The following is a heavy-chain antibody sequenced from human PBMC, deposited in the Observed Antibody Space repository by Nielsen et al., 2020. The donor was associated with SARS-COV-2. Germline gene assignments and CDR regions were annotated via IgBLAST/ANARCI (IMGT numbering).Heavy chain of an antibody. CDR2: ISSSSSYI. V-gene: IGHV3-21*01. Sequence: GGSLRLSCAASGFTFSSYSMNWVRQAPGKGLEWVSSISSSSSYIYYADSVKGRFTISRDNAKNSLYLQMNSLRAEDTAMYYCARSGEGIVVVPAAMSVYMDVWAKGPRSPSP. CDR1: GFTFSSYS. CDR3: ARSGEGIVVVPAAMSVYMDV. D-gene: IGHD2-2*01. J-gene: IGHJ6*03.